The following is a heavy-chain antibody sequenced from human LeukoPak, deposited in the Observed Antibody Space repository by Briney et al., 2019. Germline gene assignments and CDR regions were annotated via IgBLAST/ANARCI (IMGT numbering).Heavy chain of an antibody. J-gene: IGHJ4*02. CDR1: GFTFSSYG. V-gene: IGHV3-23*01. CDR2: ISGSGGST. D-gene: IGHD5-12*01. CDR3: AKDVTDTRGYSGYGGFDY. Sequence: GGSLRLSCAASGFTFSSYGMSWVRQAPGKGLEWVSAISGSGGSTYYADSVKGRFTISRDNSKNTLYLQMNSLRAEDTAVYYCAKDVTDTRGYSGYGGFDYWGQGTLVTVSS.